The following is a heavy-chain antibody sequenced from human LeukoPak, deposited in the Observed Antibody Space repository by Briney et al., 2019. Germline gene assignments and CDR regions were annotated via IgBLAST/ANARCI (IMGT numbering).Heavy chain of an antibody. CDR2: INPNSSGT. V-gene: IGHV1-2*02. D-gene: IGHD3-10*01. CDR3: ARDYAMGGSGILYNCFDP. Sequence: GASVKVSCKASGYTFRGYKMHWVRQTPGQGHQWMGWINPNSSGTNYEQKLLGRVSMTRYTSISTAYMELRRLRSDDTAVYYCARDYAMGGSGILYNCFDPWGQGTLVTVSS. CDR1: GYTFRGYK. J-gene: IGHJ5*02.